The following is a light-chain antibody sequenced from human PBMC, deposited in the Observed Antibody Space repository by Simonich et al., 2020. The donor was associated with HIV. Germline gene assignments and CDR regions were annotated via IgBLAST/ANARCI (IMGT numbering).Light chain of an antibody. V-gene: IGLV3-25*03. CDR3: QSADSSGTYRV. Sequence: SYELTQPPSVSVSPGQTARITCSGDALPNQYAYWFQQKPGQAPVLFICKDTERPSGIPERVSGSSSGTSVTLTISGVQAEDEADYYCQSADSSGTYRVFGGGTKLTVL. CDR2: KDT. J-gene: IGLJ3*02. CDR1: ALPNQY.